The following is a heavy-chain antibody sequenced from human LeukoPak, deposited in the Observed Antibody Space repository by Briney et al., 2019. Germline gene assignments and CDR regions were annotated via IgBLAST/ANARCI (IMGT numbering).Heavy chain of an antibody. CDR1: GFTFSSYS. J-gene: IGHJ4*02. Sequence: PGGSLRLSCAASGFTFSSYSMNWVRQAPGKGLEWVSSISSSSSYIYYADSVKGRFTISRDNAKNSLYLQMNSLRAEDTAVYYCARAPTYCSGTSCYRLRSIEPGDYWGQGTLVTVSS. D-gene: IGHD2-2*01. CDR3: ARAPTYCSGTSCYRLRSIEPGDY. V-gene: IGHV3-21*01. CDR2: ISSSSSYI.